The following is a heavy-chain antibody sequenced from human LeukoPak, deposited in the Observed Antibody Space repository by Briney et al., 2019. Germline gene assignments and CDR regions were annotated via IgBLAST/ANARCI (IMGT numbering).Heavy chain of an antibody. V-gene: IGHV1-18*04. CDR1: GYTFTSYY. D-gene: IGHD3-9*01. CDR2: ISAYNGNT. J-gene: IGHJ6*02. CDR3: ARDSYDILTGYLSSLYYYYGMDV. Sequence: ASVKVSCKASGYTFTSYYMHWVRQAPGQGLEWMGWISAYNGNTNYAQKLQGRVTMTTDTSTSTAYMELRSLRSDDTAVYYCARDSYDILTGYLSSLYYYYGMDVWGQGTTVTVSS.